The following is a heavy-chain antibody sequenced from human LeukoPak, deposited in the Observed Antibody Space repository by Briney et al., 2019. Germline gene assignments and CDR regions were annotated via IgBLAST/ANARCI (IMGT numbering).Heavy chain of an antibody. J-gene: IGHJ5*02. CDR1: GGSISSGGYY. CDR3: ARDAEIAAAGKSNWFDP. D-gene: IGHD6-13*01. V-gene: IGHV4-30-2*01. CDR2: IYHSGST. Sequence: PSQTLSLTCTVSGGSISSGGYYWSWIRQPPGKGLEWIGYIYHSGSTYYNPSLKSRVTISVDRSKNQFSLKLSSVTAADTAVYYCARDAEIAAAGKSNWFDPWGQGTLVTVSS.